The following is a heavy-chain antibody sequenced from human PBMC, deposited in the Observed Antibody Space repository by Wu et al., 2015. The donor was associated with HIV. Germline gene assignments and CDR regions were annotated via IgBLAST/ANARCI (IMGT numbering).Heavy chain of an antibody. D-gene: IGHD3-10*01. CDR2: ITPNSGGT. CDR1: GYTFSSYY. J-gene: IGHJ3*02. Sequence: QVQLMQSGAEVKKPGASVKVSCKASGYTFSSYYIHWLRQAPGQGLEWMAWITPNSGGTNSAQMFQGRVTMTRDTSISTAYLELSSLTSDDTAVYYCVRGARGMPKGAFDIWGQGTLVIVSS. CDR3: VRGARGMPKGAFDI. V-gene: IGHV1-2*02.